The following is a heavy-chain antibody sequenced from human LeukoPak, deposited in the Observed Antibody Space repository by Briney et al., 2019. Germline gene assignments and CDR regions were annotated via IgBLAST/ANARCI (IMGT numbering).Heavy chain of an antibody. D-gene: IGHD2-15*01. CDR1: GYTFSSYA. V-gene: IGHV3-23*01. J-gene: IGHJ4*02. Sequence: GGSLRLSCAASGYTFSSYAMSWVRQAPGKGLEWVSGTSGSGGSTYYAGSVKGRFTISRDNSKNTLYLQMNSLRVEDTAVYYCAKNGGSQCYSHLDSWGQGTLVTVSS. CDR2: TSGSGGST. CDR3: AKNGGSQCYSHLDS.